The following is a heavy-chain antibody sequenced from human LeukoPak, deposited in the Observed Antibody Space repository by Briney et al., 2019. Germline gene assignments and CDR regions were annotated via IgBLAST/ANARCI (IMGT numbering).Heavy chain of an antibody. V-gene: IGHV3-33*01. D-gene: IGHD2-2*01. CDR2: IWYDGSNK. CDR1: GFTFSSYG. CDR3: ARDSSVVPAAIAYYYYYYGMDV. Sequence: PGGSLRLSCAASGFTFSSYGMHWVRQAPGKGLEWVAVIWYDGSNKYYADSVKGRFTISRDNSKNTLYLQMNSLRAEDTAVYYCARDSSVVPAAIAYYYYYYGMDVWGQGTTVTVSS. J-gene: IGHJ6*02.